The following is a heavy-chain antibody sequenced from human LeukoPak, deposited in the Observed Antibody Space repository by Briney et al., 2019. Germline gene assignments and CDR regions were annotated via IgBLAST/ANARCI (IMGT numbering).Heavy chain of an antibody. Sequence: SQTLSLTCTVSGGSISSVYYWGWIRQPPGKGLEWIGTIYHSGSTNYNPSLKSRVTISVDTSKNQFSLKLSSVTAADTAVYYCAREAGYCSSTSCYSYPDYWGQGTLVTVSS. J-gene: IGHJ4*02. CDR2: IYHSGST. D-gene: IGHD2-2*01. CDR1: GGSISSVYY. CDR3: AREAGYCSSTSCYSYPDY. V-gene: IGHV4-38-2*02.